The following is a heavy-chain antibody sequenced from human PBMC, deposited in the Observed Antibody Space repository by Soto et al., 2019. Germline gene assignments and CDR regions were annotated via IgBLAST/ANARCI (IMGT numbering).Heavy chain of an antibody. D-gene: IGHD5-18*01. J-gene: IGHJ4*02. V-gene: IGHV3-21*01. Sequence: GGSLRLSCAASGFTFSSYSMNWVRQAPGKGLEWVSSISSSSSYIYYADSVKGRFTISRDNAKNSLYLQMNSLRAEDTAVYYCARDEPWIQLWDYWGQGTLVTVSS. CDR2: ISSSSSYI. CDR3: ARDEPWIQLWDY. CDR1: GFTFSSYS.